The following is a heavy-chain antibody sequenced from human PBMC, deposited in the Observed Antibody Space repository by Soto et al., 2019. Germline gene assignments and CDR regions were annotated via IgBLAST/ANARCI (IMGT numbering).Heavy chain of an antibody. Sequence: GGSLRLSCAASGFTFNTYWMTWVRLAPGKGLEWVANINQDGSEKRYVASVKGRFTISRDNAKNSLYLQMNSLRVEDTAIYYCARNPSGTNWNYVDSWGQGTLVTVSS. CDR2: INQDGSEK. CDR1: GFTFNTYW. V-gene: IGHV3-7*01. D-gene: IGHD1-1*01. J-gene: IGHJ4*02. CDR3: ARNPSGTNWNYVDS.